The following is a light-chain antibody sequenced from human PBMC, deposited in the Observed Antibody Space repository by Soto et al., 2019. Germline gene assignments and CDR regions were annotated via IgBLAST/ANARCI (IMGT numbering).Light chain of an antibody. Sequence: EIVMAQSPATLSVSPGERATVPCRASQSVSNNLAWYQQKPGQAPRLLISGVSNRATGTPDRFSGSGSGTDFTLTISSLEPEDFAVFYCHQYGISPPTFGPGTKVDIK. V-gene: IGKV3-20*01. CDR1: QSVSNN. J-gene: IGKJ1*01. CDR3: HQYGISPPT. CDR2: GVS.